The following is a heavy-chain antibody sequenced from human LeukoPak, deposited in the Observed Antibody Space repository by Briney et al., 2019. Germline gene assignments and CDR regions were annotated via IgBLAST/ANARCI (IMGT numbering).Heavy chain of an antibody. Sequence: PSETLSLTCTVSGGSISSYYWSWIRQPAGKGLEWIGRIYTSGSTNYNPSLKSRVTMSVDTSKNHFSLQLSSVTAPDTALYYCAREELFYDFWSGSHGAFDVWGQGTMVSVSS. J-gene: IGHJ3*01. CDR1: GGSISSYY. V-gene: IGHV4-4*07. CDR2: IYTSGST. CDR3: AREELFYDFWSGSHGAFDV. D-gene: IGHD3-3*01.